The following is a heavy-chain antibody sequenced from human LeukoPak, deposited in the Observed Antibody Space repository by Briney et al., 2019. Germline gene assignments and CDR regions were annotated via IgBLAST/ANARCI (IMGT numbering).Heavy chain of an antibody. CDR2: INPSGGST. D-gene: IGHD3-9*01. Sequence: ASVKVSCKASGYTFTSYYMHWVRQVPGQGLEWMGIINPSGGSTSYAQKFQGRVTMTRDTSTSTVYMELSSLRSEDTAVYYCAREGRYFDWPGDYYYGMDVWGKGTTVTVSS. J-gene: IGHJ6*04. CDR1: GYTFTSYY. V-gene: IGHV1-46*01. CDR3: AREGRYFDWPGDYYYGMDV.